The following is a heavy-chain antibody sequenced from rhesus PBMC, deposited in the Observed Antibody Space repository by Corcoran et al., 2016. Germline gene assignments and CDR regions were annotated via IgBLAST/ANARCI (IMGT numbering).Heavy chain of an antibody. CDR1: GGSISSSY. J-gene: IGHJ4*01. CDR3: ARRYSGSYDY. D-gene: IGHD6-25*01. CDR2: SGGSSGST. V-gene: IGHV4-169*01. Sequence: QLQLQESGPGLVKPSETLSLTCAVSGGSISSSYWRWIRPAPGKGLEWIGYSGGSSGSTNYNPSLKSRVTLSVDTSKNQLSLKLSSVTAADTAVYYCARRYSGSYDYWGQGVLVTVSS.